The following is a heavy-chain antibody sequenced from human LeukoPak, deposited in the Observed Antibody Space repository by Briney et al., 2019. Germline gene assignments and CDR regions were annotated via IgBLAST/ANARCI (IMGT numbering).Heavy chain of an antibody. J-gene: IGHJ4*02. CDR2: INQDGSEI. Sequence: GGSLRLSCAASGFTFSNYWMSWVRQAPGKGLEWLANINQDGSEIYYVDSVKGRFTISRDNGKNSLYLQINSLRADDTAVYYCVRDPVDYWGQGILVTVSS. CDR1: GFTFSNYW. V-gene: IGHV3-7*01. CDR3: VRDPVDY.